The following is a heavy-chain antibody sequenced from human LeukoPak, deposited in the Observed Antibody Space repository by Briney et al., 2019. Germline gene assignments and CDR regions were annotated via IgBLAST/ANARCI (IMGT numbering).Heavy chain of an antibody. J-gene: IGHJ4*02. D-gene: IGHD4-17*01. Sequence: ASVKVSCKASGYTFTGFHMHWVRQAPGQGLEWMGWIDSNSGGTRYAQTFQGRVTMTRDTSISTAYMELSEMRSDDTAVYYCARGGNIYGDYYFDYWGEGTLLTVSS. CDR1: GYTFTGFH. V-gene: IGHV1-2*02. CDR2: IDSNSGGT. CDR3: ARGGNIYGDYYFDY.